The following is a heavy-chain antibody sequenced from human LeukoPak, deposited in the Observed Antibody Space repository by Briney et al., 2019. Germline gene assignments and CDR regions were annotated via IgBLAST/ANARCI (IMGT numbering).Heavy chain of an antibody. J-gene: IGHJ3*02. Sequence: GGSLRLSCAASGFTLSDYYMSWIRQAPGKGLEWVSYISSSGSTIYYADSVKGRFTISRDNAKNSLYLQMNSLRAEDTAVYYCARDRALVAADPFDIWGQGTMVTVSS. CDR3: ARDRALVAADPFDI. CDR2: ISSSGSTI. D-gene: IGHD2-15*01. V-gene: IGHV3-11*01. CDR1: GFTLSDYY.